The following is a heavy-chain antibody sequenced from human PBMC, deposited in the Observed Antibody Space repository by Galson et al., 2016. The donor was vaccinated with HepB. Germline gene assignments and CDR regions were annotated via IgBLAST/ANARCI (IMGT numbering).Heavy chain of an antibody. D-gene: IGHD4-17*01. V-gene: IGHV3-23*01. CDR3: AKDREDSGDYAFDS. CDR2: IGRGGDSI. CDR1: GFTFSPYV. Sequence: SLRLSCAASGFTFSPYVMSWVRQAPGKGLEWVSGIGRGGDSICYAGSVKGRFTISRDNSKNTLFLQMNSLRVEDTAVYYCAKDREDSGDYAFDSWGQGTLVTVSS. J-gene: IGHJ4*02.